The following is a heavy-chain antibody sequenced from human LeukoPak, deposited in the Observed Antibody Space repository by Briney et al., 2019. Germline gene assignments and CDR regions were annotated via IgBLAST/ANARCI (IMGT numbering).Heavy chain of an antibody. CDR1: GFTFSSYS. J-gene: IGHJ5*02. CDR3: ARDALGSYYDFWSGYYTHNWFDP. CDR2: ISSSSSYI. D-gene: IGHD3-3*01. V-gene: IGHV3-21*01. Sequence: GGSLRLSCAASGFTFSSYSMNWVRQAPGKGLEWASSISSSSSYIYYADSVKGRFTISRDNAKNSLYLQMNSLRAEDTAVYYCARDALGSYYDFWSGYYTHNWFDPWGQGTLVTVSS.